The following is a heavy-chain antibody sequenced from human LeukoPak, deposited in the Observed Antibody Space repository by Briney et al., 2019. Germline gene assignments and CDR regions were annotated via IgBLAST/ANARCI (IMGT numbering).Heavy chain of an antibody. CDR3: ARDRSTAGTSPTDY. V-gene: IGHV1-2*02. Sequence: ASVKVSCKVSGFTFTGYYIHWVRQAPGQGLEWMGWINPISGGTDYAQKFQGRVSMTRDTSITTVYMDLTRLRSDDTAVYYCARDRSTAGTSPTDYWGQGTVVTVSS. CDR2: INPISGGT. J-gene: IGHJ4*02. D-gene: IGHD1-7*01. CDR1: GFTFTGYY.